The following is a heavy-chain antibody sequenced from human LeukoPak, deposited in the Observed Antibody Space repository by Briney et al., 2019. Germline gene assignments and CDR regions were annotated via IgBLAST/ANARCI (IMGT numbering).Heavy chain of an antibody. J-gene: IGHJ6*03. Sequence: PSETLSLTCTASGGSISSSSYSWGWIRQPPGKGLEWIGSIYYSGSTYYNPSLKSRVTISVDTSKNQFSLKLSSVTAADTAVYYCASRGRDGYNDYYYYCMDVWGKGTTVTVSS. D-gene: IGHD5-24*01. CDR3: ASRGRDGYNDYYYYCMDV. CDR1: GGSISSSSYS. V-gene: IGHV4-39*01. CDR2: IYYSGST.